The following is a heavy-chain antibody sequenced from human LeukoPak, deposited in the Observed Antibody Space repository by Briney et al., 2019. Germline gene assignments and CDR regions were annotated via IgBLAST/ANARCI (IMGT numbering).Heavy chain of an antibody. CDR1: GFTFSNYA. D-gene: IGHD3-10*01. J-gene: IGHJ4*02. CDR2: ISGVGTAT. Sequence: GGSLRLSCAASGFTFSNYAMTWVRQAPGKGLEWVSAISGVGTATYYADSVKGRFTTSRDNSKNTLYLQMNSLRAEDTAVYYCAKDYPYMVRGVMAYWGQGTLVTVSS. CDR3: AKDYPYMVRGVMAY. V-gene: IGHV3-23*01.